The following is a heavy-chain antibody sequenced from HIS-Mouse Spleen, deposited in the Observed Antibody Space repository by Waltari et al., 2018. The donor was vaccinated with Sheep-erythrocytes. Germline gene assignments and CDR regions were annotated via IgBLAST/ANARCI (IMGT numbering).Heavy chain of an antibody. CDR2: IKSGRSST. CDR1: GFTFSSYW. V-gene: IGHV3-74*01. CDR3: ARAISSADAFDI. J-gene: IGHJ3*02. D-gene: IGHD3-16*02. Sequence: EVQLVESGGGLVQPGGSLRLSCAASGFTFSSYWMHWIRQAPGKGLVWCSRIKSGRSSTSYADAVNGRFTISRDNAKNTLYLQMNSLRAEDTAVYYCARAISSADAFDIWGQGTMVTVSS.